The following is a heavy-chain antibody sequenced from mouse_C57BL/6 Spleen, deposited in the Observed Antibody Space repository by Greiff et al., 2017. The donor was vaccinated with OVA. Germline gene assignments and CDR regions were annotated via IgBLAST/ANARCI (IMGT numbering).Heavy chain of an antibody. CDR3: AKVITTVVPYFDY. CDR1: GYSITSGYY. J-gene: IGHJ2*01. CDR2: ISYDGSN. Sequence: ESGPGLVKPSQSLSLTCSVTGYSITSGYYWNWIRQFPGNKLEWMGYISYDGSNNYNPSLKNRISITRDTSKNQFFLKLNSVTTEDTATYYCAKVITTVVPYFDYWGQGTTLTVSS. D-gene: IGHD1-1*01. V-gene: IGHV3-6*01.